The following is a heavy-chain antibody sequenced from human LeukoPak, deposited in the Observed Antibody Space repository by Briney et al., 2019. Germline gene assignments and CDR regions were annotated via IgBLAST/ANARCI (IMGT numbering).Heavy chain of an antibody. Sequence: GGSLRLSCAASGFTFSSYGMHWVRQAPGKGLEWVAVISYDGSNKYYADSVKGRFTISRDNSKNTLYLQMNSLRAEDTAVYYCAKPRGDYERTYFQHWGQGNLVTVSS. CDR3: AKPRGDYERTYFQH. CDR1: GFTFSSYG. J-gene: IGHJ1*01. V-gene: IGHV3-30*18. D-gene: IGHD4-17*01. CDR2: ISYDGSNK.